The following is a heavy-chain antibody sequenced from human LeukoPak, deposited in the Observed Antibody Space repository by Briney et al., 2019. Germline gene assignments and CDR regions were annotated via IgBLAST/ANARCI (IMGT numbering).Heavy chain of an antibody. CDR3: ARVVSAVLRFLEWSAPFDP. J-gene: IGHJ5*02. CDR1: GGTFSSYA. CDR2: IIPIFGTA. Sequence: SVKVSCKASGGTFSSYAISWVRQAPGQGLKWMGGIIPIFGTANYAQKFQGRVTITADESTSTAYMELSSLRSEDTAVYYCARVVSAVLRFLEWSAPFDPWGQGTLVTVSS. V-gene: IGHV1-69*13. D-gene: IGHD3-3*01.